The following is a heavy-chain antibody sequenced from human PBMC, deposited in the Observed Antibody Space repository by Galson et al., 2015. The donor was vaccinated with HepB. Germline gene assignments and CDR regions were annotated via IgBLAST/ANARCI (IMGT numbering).Heavy chain of an antibody. Sequence: SETLSLTCTVSGVSIISDYWTWIRQPPGKGLEWIAYFYHSGSTYSNPSLESRVSIPLDTSKNQFSLKLSSVTAADTAVYYCARIQAAAAMVTNWGQGTLVTVSS. J-gene: IGHJ4*02. CDR1: GVSIISDY. D-gene: IGHD2-2*01. V-gene: IGHV4-59*01. CDR3: ARIQAAAAMVTN. CDR2: FYHSGST.